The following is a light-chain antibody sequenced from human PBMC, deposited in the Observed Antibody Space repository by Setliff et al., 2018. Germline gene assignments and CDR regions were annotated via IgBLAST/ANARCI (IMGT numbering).Light chain of an antibody. Sequence: QSALTQPASVSGSPGQSITISCTGTSSDVGAYNYVSWYQQHPRQAPKLMIYDVSKRPSGVSYRFSGSKSGNTASLTISGLQAGDEADYFCTSYASGSTYVVFGGGTKGTV. V-gene: IGLV2-14*03. CDR2: DVS. CDR3: TSYASGSTYVV. J-gene: IGLJ2*01. CDR1: SSDVGAYNY.